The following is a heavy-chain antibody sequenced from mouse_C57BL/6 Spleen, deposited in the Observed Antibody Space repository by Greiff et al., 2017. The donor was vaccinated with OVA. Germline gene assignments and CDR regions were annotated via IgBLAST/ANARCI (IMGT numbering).Heavy chain of an antibody. CDR2: IHPNSGST. D-gene: IGHD2-5*01. CDR3: ARSTYYSTFYAMDY. V-gene: IGHV1-64*01. Sequence: QVQLQQPGAELVKPGASVKLSCKASGYTFTSYWMHWVKQRPGQGLEWIGMIHPNSGSTNYNEKFKSKATLTVDKSSSTAYMQLSSLTSEDSAVYYCARSTYYSTFYAMDYWGQGTSVTVSS. CDR1: GYTFTSYW. J-gene: IGHJ4*01.